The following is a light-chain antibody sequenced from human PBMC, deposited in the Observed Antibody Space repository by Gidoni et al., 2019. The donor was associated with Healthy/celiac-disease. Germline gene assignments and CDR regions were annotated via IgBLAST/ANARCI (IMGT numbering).Light chain of an antibody. CDR2: GAS. J-gene: IGKJ2*01. V-gene: IGKV3-15*01. Sequence: EIVMTQYPATLSVSPGERATLSCRASQSVSSNLAWYQQKPGQAPRLLIYGASTRATGIPARFSGSGSGTEFTLTISSLQSEDFAVYYCQHLRAFGQGTKLEIK. CDR3: QHLRA. CDR1: QSVSSN.